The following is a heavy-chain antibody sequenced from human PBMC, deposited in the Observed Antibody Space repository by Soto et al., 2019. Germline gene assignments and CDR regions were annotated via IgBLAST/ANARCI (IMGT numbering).Heavy chain of an antibody. CDR1: GWSFSGYY. Sequence: SETLSLTFAIYGWSFSGYYWSWIRQPPGKGLEWIGEINHSGSTNYNPSIKRRVTISVDTSKNQFSLKLSSVTAADTAVYYCARSLSKILFSYYYYYMDVWGKGTTVT. D-gene: IGHD2-15*01. V-gene: IGHV4-34*01. J-gene: IGHJ6*03. CDR3: ARSLSKILFSYYYYYMDV. CDR2: INHSGST.